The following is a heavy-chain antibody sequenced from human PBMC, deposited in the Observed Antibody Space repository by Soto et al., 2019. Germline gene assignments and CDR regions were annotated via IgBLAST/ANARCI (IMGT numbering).Heavy chain of an antibody. D-gene: IGHD1-26*01. V-gene: IGHV5-51*01. Sequence: GESLKISCKGSGYSFTSYWIGWVRQMPGKGLEWMGIIYPGDSDTRYSPPFQGQVTISADKSISTAYLQWSSLKASDTSMYYCARQDVWELQYYFDYWGQGTLVTVSS. CDR3: ARQDVWELQYYFDY. CDR1: GYSFTSYW. CDR2: IYPGDSDT. J-gene: IGHJ4*02.